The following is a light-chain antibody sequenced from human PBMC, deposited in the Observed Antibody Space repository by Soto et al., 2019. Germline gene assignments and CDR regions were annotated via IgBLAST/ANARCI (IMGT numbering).Light chain of an antibody. CDR1: QSVSSSY. CDR2: GAS. J-gene: IGKJ1*01. V-gene: IGKV3-20*01. Sequence: EIVLTQSPGTLSLSPGERATLSCRASQSVSSSYLAWYQQKPGQAPRPLIHGASSRATGIPDRFSGSGSGTNFTLTISRLEPEDLAVYYCQHYGISRREFSKGTKADI. CDR3: QHYGISRRE.